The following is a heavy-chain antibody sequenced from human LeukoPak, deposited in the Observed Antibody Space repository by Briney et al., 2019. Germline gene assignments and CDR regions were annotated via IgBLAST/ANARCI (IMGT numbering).Heavy chain of an antibody. Sequence: GKPSETLSLTCTVSGGSISSYYWSWIRQPPGKGLEWIGLVYYSGSTNYNPSLKSRVTISVDTSKNQFSLKLSSVTAADTAVYYCARGGLWFGELLGGSFDYWGQGTLVTVSS. V-gene: IGHV4-59*01. CDR3: ARGGLWFGELLGGSFDY. CDR2: VYYSGST. D-gene: IGHD3-10*01. CDR1: GGSISSYY. J-gene: IGHJ4*02.